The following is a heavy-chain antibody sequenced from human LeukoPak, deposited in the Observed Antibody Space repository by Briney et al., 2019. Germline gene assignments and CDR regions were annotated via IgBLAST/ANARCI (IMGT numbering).Heavy chain of an antibody. D-gene: IGHD6-13*01. CDR1: GGSFSGYS. CDR2: INHSGST. Sequence: PSETLSLTCAVYGGSFSGYSWSWIRQPPGKGLEWIGEINHSGSTNYNPSLKSRVTISVDTSKNQFSLKLSSVTAADTAVYYCARLLTPIAAADNFDYWGQGTLVTVSS. CDR3: ARLLTPIAAADNFDY. V-gene: IGHV4-34*01. J-gene: IGHJ4*02.